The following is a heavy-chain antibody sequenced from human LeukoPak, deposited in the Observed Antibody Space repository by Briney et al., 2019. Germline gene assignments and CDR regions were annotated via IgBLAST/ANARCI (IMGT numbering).Heavy chain of an antibody. J-gene: IGHJ4*02. D-gene: IGHD5-24*01. CDR3: ARDEMASRD. V-gene: IGHV1-69*06. CDR2: IIPLFGTT. Sequence: SVKVSCTASGGSISTNVINWVRQAPGQGLEWMGGIIPLFGTTDYAQKFQGRVTITADKSTSTVFMDLSSPRSEDTAVYFCARDEMASRDWGQGTLVIVSS. CDR1: GGSISTNV.